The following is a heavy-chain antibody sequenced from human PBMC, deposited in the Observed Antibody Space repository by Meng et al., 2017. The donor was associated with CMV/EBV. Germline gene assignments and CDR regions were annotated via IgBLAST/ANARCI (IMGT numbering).Heavy chain of an antibody. CDR2: ISSSGSTI. Sequence: GESLKISCAASGFTFSDYYMSWIRQAPGKGLEWVSYISSSGSTIYYADSVKGRFTISRDNAKNSLYLQMNSLRAEDTAVYYCARDRGEYSSSDGYYYYGMDVWGQGTTVTVSS. CDR1: GFTFSDYY. V-gene: IGHV3-11*04. D-gene: IGHD6-6*01. CDR3: ARDRGEYSSSDGYYYYGMDV. J-gene: IGHJ6*02.